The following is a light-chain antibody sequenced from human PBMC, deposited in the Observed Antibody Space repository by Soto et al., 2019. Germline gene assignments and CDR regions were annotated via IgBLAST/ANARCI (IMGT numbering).Light chain of an antibody. V-gene: IGKV1-17*01. J-gene: IGKJ4*01. CDR3: LQHNTYPRLT. CDR2: GAS. Sequence: DIQMTQSPSSLSASVGDKVTITCRASQGIRNDLAWYLQKPGRAPKRLIYGASRLQSGVPSRFSGSGSATELPLTISSLQAEDFAKYYCLQHNTYPRLTFGGATKVEIK. CDR1: QGIRND.